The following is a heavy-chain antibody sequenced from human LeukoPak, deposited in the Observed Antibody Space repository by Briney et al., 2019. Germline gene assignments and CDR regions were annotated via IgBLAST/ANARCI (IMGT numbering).Heavy chain of an antibody. CDR1: GFTVSSNY. V-gene: IGHV3-66*02. CDR3: ARVYLERLTAGYFDH. CDR2: IYSGGGT. J-gene: IGHJ4*02. D-gene: IGHD2-8*01. Sequence: HPGGSLRLSCAASGFTVSSNYMSWVRQAPGKGLEWVSVIYSGGGTCYADSVKGRFTISRDNSKNTLYLQMNSLRDEDSAAYYCARVYLERLTAGYFDHWGQGTWVTVSP.